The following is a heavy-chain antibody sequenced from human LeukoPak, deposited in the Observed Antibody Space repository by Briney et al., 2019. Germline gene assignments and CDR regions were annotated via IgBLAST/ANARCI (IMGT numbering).Heavy chain of an antibody. D-gene: IGHD3-10*01. CDR3: ARGITVFDY. V-gene: IGHV4-39*07. J-gene: IGHJ4*02. CDR1: GGSISSGGYY. Sequence: SETLSLTCTVSGGSISSGGYYWSWIRQPPGKGLEWIGEINHSGSTNYNPSLKSRVTISVDTSKNQFSLKLSSVTAADTAVYYCARGITVFDYWGQGTLVTVSS. CDR2: INHSGST.